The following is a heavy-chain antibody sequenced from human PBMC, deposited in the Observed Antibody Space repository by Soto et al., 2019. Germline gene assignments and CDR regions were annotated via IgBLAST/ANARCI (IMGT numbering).Heavy chain of an antibody. CDR2: IIPILGIA. CDR1: GGTFSSYT. Sequence: QVQLVQSGAEVKKPGSSVKVSCKASGGTFSSYTSSWVRQAPGQGLEWMGRIIPILGIAKYAQKFQGRVTITADKPRSTAYMELRSRRSEDRAVYHCARDSPSFGGVQLDYWGQGTLVPVSS. CDR3: ARDSPSFGGVQLDY. D-gene: IGHD3-16*01. J-gene: IGHJ4*02. V-gene: IGHV1-69*08.